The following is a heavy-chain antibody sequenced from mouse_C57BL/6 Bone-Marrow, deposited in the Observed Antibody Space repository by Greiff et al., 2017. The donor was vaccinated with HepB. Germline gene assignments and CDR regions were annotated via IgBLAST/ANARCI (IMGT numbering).Heavy chain of an antibody. J-gene: IGHJ3*01. CDR3: ARHEFITTVEGFAY. D-gene: IGHD1-1*01. V-gene: IGHV5-6*01. CDR1: GFTFSSYG. CDR2: ISSGGSYT. Sequence: EVNVVESGGDLVKPGGSLKLSCAASGFTFSSYGMSWVRQTPDKRLEWVATISSGGSYTYYPDSVKGRFTISRDNAKNTLYLQMRSLKSEDTAMYYCARHEFITTVEGFAYWGQGTLVTVSA.